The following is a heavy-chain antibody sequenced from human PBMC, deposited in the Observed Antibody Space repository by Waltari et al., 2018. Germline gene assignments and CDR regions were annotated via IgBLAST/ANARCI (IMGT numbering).Heavy chain of an antibody. D-gene: IGHD2-15*01. Sequence: EVQLLESGGGLVQSGGSLRLSCAASGFTFSSYAMRWVRQAPGKGVDWFSVIDIGGSTYYADSVKGRFTISRDNSKNTLYLQMNSLRAEDTAVYYCAKERSDIGSFDYWGQGTLVTVSS. CDR3: AKERSDIGSFDY. CDR1: GFTFSSYA. J-gene: IGHJ4*02. V-gene: IGHV3-23*03. CDR2: IDIGGST.